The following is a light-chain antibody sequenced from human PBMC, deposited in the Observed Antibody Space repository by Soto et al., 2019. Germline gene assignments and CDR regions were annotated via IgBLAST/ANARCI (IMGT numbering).Light chain of an antibody. CDR2: EVS. Sequence: QSVLTQPASVSGSPGQSITISCAGTSSDVGGYNSVSWYQHHPGKAPKLMIYEVSNRPSGVSNRFSGSKSGNTASLTISGLQPEDEADYYCLSYTSANTRVFGGGTKLTVL. CDR1: SSDVGGYNS. V-gene: IGLV2-14*01. CDR3: LSYTSANTRV. J-gene: IGLJ3*02.